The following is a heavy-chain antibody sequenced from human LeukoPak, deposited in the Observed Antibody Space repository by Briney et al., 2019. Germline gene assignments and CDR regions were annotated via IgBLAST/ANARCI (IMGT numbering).Heavy chain of an antibody. CDR3: ARGKGWFGENWFDP. D-gene: IGHD3-10*01. CDR2: INHSGST. Sequence: SETLSLTCAVYGGSFSGCYWSWIRQPPGKGLEWIGEINHSGSTNYNPSLKSRVTISVDTSKNQFSLKLSSVTAADTAVYYCARGKGWFGENWFDPWGQGTLVTVSS. V-gene: IGHV4-34*01. CDR1: GGSFSGCY. J-gene: IGHJ5*02.